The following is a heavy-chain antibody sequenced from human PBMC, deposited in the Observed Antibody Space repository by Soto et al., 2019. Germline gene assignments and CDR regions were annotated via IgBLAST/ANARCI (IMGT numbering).Heavy chain of an antibody. V-gene: IGHV3-9*01. CDR3: AKDYRITMIVVLASSGMDV. J-gene: IGHJ6*02. CDR1: GFTFDDYA. CDR2: ISWNSGSI. Sequence: EVQLVESGGGLVQPGRSLRLSCAASGFTFDDYAMHWVRQAPGKGLEWVSGISWNSGSIGYADSVKGRFTISRDNAKNSLYLQMNSLRAEDTALYYCAKDYRITMIVVLASSGMDVWGQGTTVTVSS. D-gene: IGHD3-22*01.